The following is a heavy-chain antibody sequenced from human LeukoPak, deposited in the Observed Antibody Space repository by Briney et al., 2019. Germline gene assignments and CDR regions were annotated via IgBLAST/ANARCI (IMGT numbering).Heavy chain of an antibody. CDR3: ARDPRYCSSTSCYTGHYYYYYGMDV. CDR1: GYTFTGYY. Sequence: ASVKVSCKASGYTFTGYYMHWVRQAPGQGLEWMGWINPNSGGTNYAQKFQGRVTMTRDTSISTAYMELSRLRSDDTAVYYCARDPRYCSSTSCYTGHYYYYYGMDVWGQGTTVTVSS. J-gene: IGHJ6*02. V-gene: IGHV1-2*02. D-gene: IGHD2-2*02. CDR2: INPNSGGT.